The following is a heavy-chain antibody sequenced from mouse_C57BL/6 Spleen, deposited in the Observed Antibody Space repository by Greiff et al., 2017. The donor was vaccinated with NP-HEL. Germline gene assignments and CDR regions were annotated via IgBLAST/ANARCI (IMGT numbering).Heavy chain of an antibody. J-gene: IGHJ2*01. D-gene: IGHD1-1*01. CDR2: INPNNGGT. V-gene: IGHV1-26*01. CDR1: GYTFTDYY. CDR3: AREGPITTVVAPFDY. Sequence: VQLQQSGPELVKPGASVKISCKASGYTFTDYYMNWVKQSHGKSLEWIGDINPNNGGTSYNQKFKGKATLTVDKSSSTAYMELRSLTSEDSAVYYCAREGPITTVVAPFDYWGQGTTLTVSS.